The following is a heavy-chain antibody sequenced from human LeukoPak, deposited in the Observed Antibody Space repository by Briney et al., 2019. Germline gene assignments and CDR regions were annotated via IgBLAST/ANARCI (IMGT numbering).Heavy chain of an antibody. D-gene: IGHD3-22*01. CDR3: ARDVAYDSSGYYSVDY. Sequence: GASVKVSCKASGYTFTGYYMHWVRQAPGQGLEWMGRINPNSGGTNYAQKFQGRVTMTRDTSISTAYMELSRLRSVDTAVYYCARDVAYDSSGYYSVDYWGQGTLVTVSS. CDR2: INPNSGGT. CDR1: GYTFTGYY. J-gene: IGHJ4*02. V-gene: IGHV1-2*06.